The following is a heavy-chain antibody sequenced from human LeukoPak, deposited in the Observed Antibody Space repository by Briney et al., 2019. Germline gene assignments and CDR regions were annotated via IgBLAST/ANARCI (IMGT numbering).Heavy chain of an antibody. J-gene: IGHJ4*02. CDR2: IKQDGSEK. Sequence: PGGSLRLSCAASGFTFSSYWMSWVRQAPGKGLEWVANIKQDGSEKYYVDSVKGRFTISRDNAKNSLYLQMNSLRAEDTAVYYCARVRGSGGYEGNFDYWGQGTLVTVSS. CDR1: GFTFSSYW. V-gene: IGHV3-7*01. CDR3: ARVRGSGGYEGNFDY. D-gene: IGHD3-10*01.